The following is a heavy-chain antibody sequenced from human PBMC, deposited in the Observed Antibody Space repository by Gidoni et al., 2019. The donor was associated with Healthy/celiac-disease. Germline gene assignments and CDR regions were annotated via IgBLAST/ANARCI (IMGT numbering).Heavy chain of an antibody. D-gene: IGHD2-15*01. CDR2: IYYSGST. J-gene: IGHJ3*02. V-gene: IGHV4-31*03. CDR3: AGTVALDAFDI. CDR1: GGSISSGGYY. Sequence: QVQLQESGPGLVKPSQTLSLTCTFSGGSISSGGYYGSWIRQHPGKGREWIGYIYYSGSTYYNTSIKSRVTISVDTSKNQFSLKLSSVTAADTAVYYCAGTVALDAFDIWGKGTMVTVSS.